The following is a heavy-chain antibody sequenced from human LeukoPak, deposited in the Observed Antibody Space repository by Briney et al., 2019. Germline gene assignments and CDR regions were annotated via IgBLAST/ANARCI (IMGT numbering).Heavy chain of an antibody. V-gene: IGHV1-2*07. CDR3: ATLSSWGVLGMDY. CDR2: INPNNGRT. J-gene: IGHJ4*02. CDR1: GYTFATYY. D-gene: IGHD2/OR15-2a*01. Sequence: GASVNVSCKASGYTFATYYMFWVRQVPGQGPEWMGWINPNNGRTNYAHNFQDRVTMTTDTSITTAYMELSRLKSDDTAVYYCATLSSWGVLGMDYWGQGTLVTVSS.